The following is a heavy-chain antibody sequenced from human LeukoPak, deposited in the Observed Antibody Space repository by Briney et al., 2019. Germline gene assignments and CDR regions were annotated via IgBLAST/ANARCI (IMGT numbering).Heavy chain of an antibody. V-gene: IGHV3-7*01. CDR1: EFTFSTYW. CDR2: IKQDGSEK. D-gene: IGHD6-19*01. Sequence: GGSLRLSCAASEFTFSTYWMTWVRQAPGKGLEWVADIKQDGSEKYYVDSVKGRFTISRDNAKNSLYLQMNSLRAEDTAVYYCVRRSIAVAGPFDYWGQGTLVTVSS. CDR3: VRRSIAVAGPFDY. J-gene: IGHJ4*02.